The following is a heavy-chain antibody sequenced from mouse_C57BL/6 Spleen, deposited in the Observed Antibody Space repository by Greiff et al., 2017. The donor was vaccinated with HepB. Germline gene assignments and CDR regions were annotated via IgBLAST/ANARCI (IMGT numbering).Heavy chain of an antibody. CDR2: INPNNGGT. V-gene: IGHV1-18*01. Sequence: VQLQQSGPELVKPGASVKIPCKASGYTFTDYNMDWVKQSHGKSLEWIGDINPNNGGTIYNQKFKGKATLTVDTSSSTAYMELRSLTSEDTAVYYCARKPIYYGSSPWFAYWGQGTLVTVSA. CDR1: GYTFTDYN. CDR3: ARKPIYYGSSPWFAY. D-gene: IGHD1-1*01. J-gene: IGHJ3*01.